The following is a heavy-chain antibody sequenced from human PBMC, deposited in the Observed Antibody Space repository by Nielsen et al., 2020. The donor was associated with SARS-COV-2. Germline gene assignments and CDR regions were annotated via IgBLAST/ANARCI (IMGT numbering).Heavy chain of an antibody. CDR1: GFTFSNAW. D-gene: IGHD3-22*01. CDR2: INHSGSA. CDR3: ARGLTTFTMMVVVITGASFYFDP. J-gene: IGHJ5*02. V-gene: IGHV4-34*01. Sequence: ESLKISCAASGFTFSNAWMSWVRQPPGKGLEWIGDINHSGSANYNPSLKSRLTISVDTSKNQFSLKLSSVTAADTAVYYCARGLTTFTMMVVVITGASFYFDPWGQGTLVSVSS.